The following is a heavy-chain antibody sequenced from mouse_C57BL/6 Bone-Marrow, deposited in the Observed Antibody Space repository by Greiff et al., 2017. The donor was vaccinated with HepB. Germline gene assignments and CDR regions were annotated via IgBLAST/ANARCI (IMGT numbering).Heavy chain of an antibody. J-gene: IGHJ2*01. CDR1: GFNIKDDY. D-gene: IGHD2-14*01. V-gene: IGHV14-4*01. CDR3: TTGVRQGFDY. Sequence: VQLKESGAELVRPGASVKLSCTASGFNIKDDYMHWVKQRPEQGLEWIGWIDPENGDTEYASKFQGKATITADTSSNTAYLQLSSLTSEDTAVYYCTTGVRQGFDYWGQGTTLTVSS. CDR2: IDPENGDT.